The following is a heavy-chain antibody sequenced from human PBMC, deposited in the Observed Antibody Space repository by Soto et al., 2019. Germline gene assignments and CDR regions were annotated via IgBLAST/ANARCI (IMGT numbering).Heavy chain of an antibody. V-gene: IGHV1-69*06. CDR3: ARLYCSSTSCQGHHYYGMDV. D-gene: IGHD2-2*01. J-gene: IGHJ6*02. Sequence: ASVKVSCKASGGTFSSYAISWVRQAPGQGLEWMGGIIPIFGTANYAQKFQGRVTITADKSTSTAYMELSSLRSEDTAVYYCARLYCSSTSCQGHHYYGMDVWGQGTTVTVSS. CDR1: GGTFSSYA. CDR2: IIPIFGTA.